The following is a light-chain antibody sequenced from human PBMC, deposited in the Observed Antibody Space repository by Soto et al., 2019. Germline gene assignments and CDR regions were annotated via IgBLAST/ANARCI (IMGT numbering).Light chain of an antibody. J-gene: IGLJ1*01. CDR2: AXX. V-gene: IGLV1-40*01. Sequence: QSVLTQPPSVSGAPGQRVTISCTGSSSHFGAGFDVHWYQQFPGTAPKLLIYAXXXXXSGVTDRFSGSKSGTSASLAITGLQAEDEADYYCQSYDTNMNGYVFGTGTKVTVL. CDR1: SSHFGAGFD. CDR3: QSYDTNMNGYV.